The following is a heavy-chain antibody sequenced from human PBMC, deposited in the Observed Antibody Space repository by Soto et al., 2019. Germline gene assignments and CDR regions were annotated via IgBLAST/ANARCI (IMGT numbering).Heavy chain of an antibody. J-gene: IGHJ4*02. CDR1: GFTFSSYA. D-gene: IGHD3-22*01. CDR2: ISGSGGST. V-gene: IGHV3-23*01. Sequence: PGGSLRLSCAASGFTFSSYAMSWVRQAPGKGLEWVSAISGSGGSTYYADSVKGRFTISRDNSKNTLYLQMNSLRAEDTAVYYCAKVLPIDYYDSSGYCRYWGQGTLVTVSS. CDR3: AKVLPIDYYDSSGYCRY.